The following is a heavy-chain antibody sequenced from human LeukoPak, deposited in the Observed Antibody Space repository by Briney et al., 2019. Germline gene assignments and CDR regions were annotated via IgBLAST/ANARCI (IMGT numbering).Heavy chain of an antibody. V-gene: IGHV4-59*01. J-gene: IGHJ3*02. CDR3: ARFRSPDAFDM. CDR2: IYYSGST. Sequence: SETLSLTCTVSGGSISSYYWNWIHQPPGKGLEWIGYIYYSGSTNYNPSLKSRVTISLDTSKKQFSLKLSSVTAADTAVYYCARFRSPDAFDMLGQGTMVAVSS. CDR1: GGSISSYY.